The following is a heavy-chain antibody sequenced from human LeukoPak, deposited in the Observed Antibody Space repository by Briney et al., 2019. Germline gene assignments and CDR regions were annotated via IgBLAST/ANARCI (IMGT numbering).Heavy chain of an antibody. Sequence: GGSLRLSCAASGFAFSSYNMNWVRQAPGKGLEWISYIGSSGSPTHYADSVKGRFTISRDNAKNSLYLQMNSLRAEDTAVYYCARDVGATLDYWGQGTLVTVSS. D-gene: IGHD1-26*01. J-gene: IGHJ4*02. CDR3: ARDVGATLDY. V-gene: IGHV3-48*03. CDR1: GFAFSSYN. CDR2: IGSSGSPT.